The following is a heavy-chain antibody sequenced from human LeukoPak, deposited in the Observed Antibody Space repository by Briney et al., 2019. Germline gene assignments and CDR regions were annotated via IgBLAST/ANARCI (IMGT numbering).Heavy chain of an antibody. Sequence: GGSLRLSCAASGFTFSSYAMHWVRQAPGKGLEYVSAISSNGGSTYYANSVKGRFTISRDNSKNTLYLQVGSLRAEDMAVYYCAIEDGYVNFDYWGQGTLVTVSS. CDR1: GFTFSSYA. V-gene: IGHV3-64*01. D-gene: IGHD2-2*03. J-gene: IGHJ4*02. CDR2: ISSNGGST. CDR3: AIEDGYVNFDY.